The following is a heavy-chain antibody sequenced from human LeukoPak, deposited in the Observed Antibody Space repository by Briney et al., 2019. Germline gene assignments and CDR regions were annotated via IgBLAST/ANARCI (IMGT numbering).Heavy chain of an antibody. D-gene: IGHD6-19*01. Sequence: PSETLSLTCTVSGGSISSSSYYWGWIRQPPGKGLEWIGSIYYSGSTYYNPSLKSRVTISVDTSKNQFSLKLSSVTAADTAVYYCARHPVGSVNRQWLGYYGMDVWGQGTTVTVSS. CDR3: ARHPVGSVNRQWLGYYGMDV. CDR2: IYYSGST. CDR1: GGSISSSSYY. V-gene: IGHV4-39*01. J-gene: IGHJ6*02.